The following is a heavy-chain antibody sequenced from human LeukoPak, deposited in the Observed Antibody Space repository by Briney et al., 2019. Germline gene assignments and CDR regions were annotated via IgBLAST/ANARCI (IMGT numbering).Heavy chain of an antibody. CDR1: GFTLSSYA. CDR3: AKARYLQRFDY. V-gene: IGHV3-23*01. CDR2: ISGSGGST. Sequence: TGGSLRLSCAASGFTLSSYAMSGVRQAPGKGLEGVAAISGSGGSTYYADSVKGRFTISRDNSKNTLYLQMNSLRAEDTAVYYCAKARYLQRFDYWGQGTLVTVSS. D-gene: IGHD3-9*01. J-gene: IGHJ4*02.